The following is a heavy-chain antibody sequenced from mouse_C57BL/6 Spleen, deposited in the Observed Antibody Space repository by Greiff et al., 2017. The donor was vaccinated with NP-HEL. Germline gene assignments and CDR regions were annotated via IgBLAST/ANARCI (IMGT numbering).Heavy chain of an antibody. CDR1: GFTFSNYA. CDR2: ISSGGDYI. V-gene: IGHV5-9-1*02. Sequence: EVQRVESGEGLVKPGGSLKLSCAASGFTFSNYAMSWVRQTPEKRLEWVAYISSGGDYIYYADTVKGRFTISRDNARNTLYLQMSSLKSEDTAMYYCTREIIYYDYDGNVYWGQGTLVTVSA. J-gene: IGHJ3*01. D-gene: IGHD2-4*01. CDR3: TREIIYYDYDGNVY.